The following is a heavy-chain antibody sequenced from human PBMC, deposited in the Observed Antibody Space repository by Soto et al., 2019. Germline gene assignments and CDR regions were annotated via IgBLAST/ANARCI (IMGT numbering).Heavy chain of an antibody. CDR1: GGSFSGYY. CDR2: INHSGST. Sequence: SETLSLTCAVYGGSFSGYYWSWIRQPPGKGLEWIGEINHSGSTNYNPSLKSRVTISVDTSKNQFSLKLSSVTAADTAVYYCARAYYYIAARPGNWFDPWGQGTLVTVSS. D-gene: IGHD6-6*01. CDR3: ARAYYYIAARPGNWFDP. V-gene: IGHV4-34*01. J-gene: IGHJ5*02.